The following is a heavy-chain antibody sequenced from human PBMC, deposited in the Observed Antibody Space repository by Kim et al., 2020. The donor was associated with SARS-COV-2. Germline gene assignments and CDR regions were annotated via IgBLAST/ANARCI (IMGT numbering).Heavy chain of an antibody. D-gene: IGHD3-22*01. Sequence: SETLSLTCTVSGGSISSYYWSWIRQPPGKGLEWIGYIYYSGSTNYNPSLKSRVTISVDTSKNQFSLKLSSVTAADTAVYYCARAVYYYDSSGYRGAFDYWGQGTLVTVSS. J-gene: IGHJ4*02. CDR2: IYYSGST. V-gene: IGHV4-59*01. CDR3: ARAVYYYDSSGYRGAFDY. CDR1: GGSISSYY.